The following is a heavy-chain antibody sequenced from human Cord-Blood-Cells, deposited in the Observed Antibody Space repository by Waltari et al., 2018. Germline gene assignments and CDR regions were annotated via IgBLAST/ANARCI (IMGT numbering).Heavy chain of an antibody. CDR3: ARGLSFWSGYSFDY. V-gene: IGHV4-34*01. Sequence: QVQLQQWGAGLLKPSETLSLTCAVYGGSFSGYYWSWIRPPPGKGLEWIGEINHSGSTNYNPSLKSRVTISVDTSKNQFSLKLSSVTAADTAVYYCARGLSFWSGYSFDYWGQGTLVTVSS. CDR2: INHSGST. D-gene: IGHD3-3*01. CDR1: GGSFSGYY. J-gene: IGHJ4*02.